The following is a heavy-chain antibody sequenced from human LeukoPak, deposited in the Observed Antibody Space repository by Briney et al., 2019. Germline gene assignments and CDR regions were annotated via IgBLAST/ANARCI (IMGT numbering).Heavy chain of an antibody. Sequence: GGSLRLSCAASGFTFSSYAMSWVRQAPGKGLEWVSAISGSGGSTYYADSVKGRFTISRGNSKNTLYLQMNSLRAEDTAVYYCAKKGIAVAGTLAYYFDYWGQGTLVTVSS. CDR3: AKKGIAVAGTLAYYFDY. V-gene: IGHV3-23*01. CDR2: ISGSGGST. J-gene: IGHJ4*02. CDR1: GFTFSSYA. D-gene: IGHD6-19*01.